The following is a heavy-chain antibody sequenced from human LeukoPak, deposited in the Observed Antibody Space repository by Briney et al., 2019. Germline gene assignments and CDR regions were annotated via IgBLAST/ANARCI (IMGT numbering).Heavy chain of an antibody. CDR2: ISGSGGTT. CDR1: GFTFSNAW. Sequence: GGSLRLSCAASGFTFSNAWMSWVRQAPGKGLEWVSGISGSGGTTYYADSVQGRFTIFRDNSKNTLFLQMNSLRADDTAIYYCVKDSYYYDSSGYYYVKDHWGQGTLVTVSS. J-gene: IGHJ4*02. D-gene: IGHD3-22*01. CDR3: VKDSYYYDSSGYYYVKDH. V-gene: IGHV3-23*01.